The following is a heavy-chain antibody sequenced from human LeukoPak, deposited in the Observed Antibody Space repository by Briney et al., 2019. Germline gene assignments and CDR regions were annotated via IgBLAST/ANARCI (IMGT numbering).Heavy chain of an antibody. Sequence: PGGSLRLSCAASGFTFSSYGMHWVRQAPGKGLEWVAVISYDGSNKYYADSVKGRFTISRDNSKNTLYLQMNSLRADDTAVYYCAKAPRYDWNYGYYYMDVWGKGTTVTVSS. CDR3: AKAPRYDWNYGYYYMDV. V-gene: IGHV3-30*12. CDR2: ISYDGSNK. CDR1: GFTFSSYG. J-gene: IGHJ6*03. D-gene: IGHD1-20*01.